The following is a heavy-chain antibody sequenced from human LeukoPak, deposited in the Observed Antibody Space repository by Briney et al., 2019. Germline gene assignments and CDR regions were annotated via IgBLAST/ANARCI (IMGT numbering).Heavy chain of an antibody. CDR1: GFTFSSYA. D-gene: IGHD3-22*01. V-gene: IGHV3-23*01. Sequence: GGSLRLSCAASGFTFSSYAMSWVRQAPGKGLEWVSGISDSGGSTYYADSVKGRFTISRDNSKNTLYLQMNSLGAEDTAVYYCAKVGDSSGYYSEPQPIDYWGQGTLVTVSS. CDR3: AKVGDSSGYYSEPQPIDY. CDR2: ISDSGGST. J-gene: IGHJ4*02.